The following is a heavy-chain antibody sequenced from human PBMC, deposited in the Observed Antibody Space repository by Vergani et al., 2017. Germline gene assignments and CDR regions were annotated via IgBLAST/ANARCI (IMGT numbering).Heavy chain of an antibody. CDR1: GGSISRSRYF. J-gene: IGHJ4*02. Sequence: QLQLQESGPGLVKPSETLSLTCIVSGGSISRSRYFWGWVRQPPGKGLEWIGTIYYSGSTYYNPSLKSQVTISVDTSKNQFSLKLTSLTAADTAVYYCARPYSGYGLGEYWGQGTLVAVSS. D-gene: IGHD5-12*01. CDR2: IYYSGST. CDR3: ARPYSGYGLGEY. V-gene: IGHV4-39*01.